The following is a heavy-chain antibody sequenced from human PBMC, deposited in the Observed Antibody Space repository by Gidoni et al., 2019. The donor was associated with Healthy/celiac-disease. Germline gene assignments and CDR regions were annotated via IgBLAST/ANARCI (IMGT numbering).Heavy chain of an antibody. V-gene: IGHV4-31*03. CDR3: AREMRDYYDSSGSDNWFDP. D-gene: IGHD3-22*01. Sequence: QVQLQESGPGLVKPSQTLSLTCTFSGGSISSGGYYWSWIRQHPGKGLEWIGYIYYSGSTYYNPSLKSRVTISVDTSKNQFSLKLSSVTAADTAVYYCAREMRDYYDSSGSDNWFDPWGQGTLVTVSS. CDR2: IYYSGST. CDR1: GGSISSGGYY. J-gene: IGHJ5*02.